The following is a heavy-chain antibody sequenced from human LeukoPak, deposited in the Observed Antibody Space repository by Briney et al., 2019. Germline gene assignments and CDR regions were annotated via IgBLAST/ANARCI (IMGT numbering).Heavy chain of an antibody. CDR1: GFTFSDYY. D-gene: IGHD4-17*01. CDR2: ISSSSSYI. Sequence: PGGSLRLSCAASGFTFSDYYLSWIRQAPGKGLEWVSSISSSSSYIYYADSVKGRFTISRDNAKNSLYLQMNSLRAEDTAVYYCARTLPSDYGDSSWDYWGQGTLVTVSS. V-gene: IGHV3-11*06. CDR3: ARTLPSDYGDSSWDY. J-gene: IGHJ4*02.